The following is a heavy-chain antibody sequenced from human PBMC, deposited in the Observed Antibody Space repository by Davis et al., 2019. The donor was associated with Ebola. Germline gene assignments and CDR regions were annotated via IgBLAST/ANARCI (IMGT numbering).Heavy chain of an antibody. D-gene: IGHD1-26*01. V-gene: IGHV3-23*01. CDR1: GFTFSTYT. CDR2: IDGIGGTST. Sequence: PGGSLRLSCAASGFTFSTYTMSWVRQAPGKGLEWVSAIDGIGGTSTFYADSIKGRFTISRDNSGNTVYLQMNSLREEDTAVFYCARDRANILGFDFWGRGALVTVSS. CDR3: ARDRANILGFDF. J-gene: IGHJ4*02.